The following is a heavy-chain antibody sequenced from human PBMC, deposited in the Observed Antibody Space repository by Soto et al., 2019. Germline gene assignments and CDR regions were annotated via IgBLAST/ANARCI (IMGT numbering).Heavy chain of an antibody. J-gene: IGHJ4*02. CDR1: GFSLTTTGVG. CDR3: AHYDSSGYFSHFDS. CDR2: VYWNDER. Sequence: QTALQESGPTVVKPTQTLTLTCTFSGFSLTTTGVGVGWIRHAPGKALEWLAMVYWNDERRYSPSLKSRLTITQDTSKNQVVLTMTYMDPVDTATYFCAHYDSSGYFSHFDSWGQGTLVTVSS. D-gene: IGHD3-22*01. V-gene: IGHV2-5*01.